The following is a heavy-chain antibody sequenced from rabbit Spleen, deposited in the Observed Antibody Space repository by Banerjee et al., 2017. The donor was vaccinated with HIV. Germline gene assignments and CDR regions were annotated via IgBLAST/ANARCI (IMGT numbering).Heavy chain of an antibody. V-gene: IGHV1S45*01. J-gene: IGHJ4*01. CDR2: INAVTGKA. CDR1: GFPFSNKAV. D-gene: IGHD6-1*01. Sequence: QEQLEESGGGLVKPEGSLTLTCKASGFPFSNKAVMCWVRQAPGKGLEWIACINAVTGKAVYASWAKGRFTFSKTSSTTVTLQMTSLTAADTATYFCARGPPYAGYAGYGYVYLNLLGHGTLVTVS. CDR3: ARGPPYAGYAGYGYVYLNL.